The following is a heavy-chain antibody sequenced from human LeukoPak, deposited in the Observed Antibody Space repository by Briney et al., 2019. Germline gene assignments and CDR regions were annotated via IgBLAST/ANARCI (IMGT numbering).Heavy chain of an antibody. J-gene: IGHJ6*02. CDR1: GYSFTSYW. Sequence: GESLRISCKGSGYSFTSYWITWVRQMPGKGLEWMGRIDPSDSYTNYSPSFQGHVTISADKSISTAYLQWSSLKASDTAMYYCATVSTIYYYYGMDVRGQGTTVTVSS. CDR3: ATVSTIYYYYGMDV. D-gene: IGHD5/OR15-5a*01. V-gene: IGHV5-10-1*01. CDR2: IDPSDSYT.